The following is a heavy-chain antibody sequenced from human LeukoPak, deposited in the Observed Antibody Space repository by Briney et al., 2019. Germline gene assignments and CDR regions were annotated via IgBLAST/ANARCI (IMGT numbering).Heavy chain of an antibody. V-gene: IGHV1-2*02. D-gene: IGHD6-13*01. Sequence: ASVKVSCKASGYTFTGYYMHWVRQAPGQGLEWMGWINPNSGGTNYAQKFQGRVTMTRDTSISTAYMELSRLRSDDTAVYYCARHKSFAYTSSWYFYYYGMDVWGQGTTVTVSS. CDR1: GYTFTGYY. J-gene: IGHJ6*02. CDR2: INPNSGGT. CDR3: ARHKSFAYTSSWYFYYYGMDV.